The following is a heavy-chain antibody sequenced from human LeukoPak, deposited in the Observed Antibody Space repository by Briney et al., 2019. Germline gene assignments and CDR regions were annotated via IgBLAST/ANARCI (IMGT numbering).Heavy chain of an antibody. CDR1: GFSVSSNY. CDR3: AKDTNYDILTGQAAFDI. CDR2: IYSGGST. V-gene: IGHV3-53*01. D-gene: IGHD3-9*01. J-gene: IGHJ3*02. Sequence: GGSLRLSCAASGFSVSSNYMNWVRQAPGKGLEWVSVIYSGGSTYYADSVKGRFTISRDNSKNTLYLQMDSLRAEDTAVYYCAKDTNYDILTGQAAFDIWGQGTMVTVSS.